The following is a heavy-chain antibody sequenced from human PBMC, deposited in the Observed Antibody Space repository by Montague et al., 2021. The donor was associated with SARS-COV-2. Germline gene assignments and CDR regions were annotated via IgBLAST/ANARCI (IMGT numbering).Heavy chain of an antibody. CDR3: VRVGVSNGYYFFDY. Sequence: SETLSLTCTVSGGSISSYYWSWIRQPPGKGLEWIGYIYNSGSTNYNPSLKSRVTISVDTSKNQLSLRLRSVTAADTAVYYCVRVGVSNGYYFFDYWGQGTLVTVSS. CDR1: GGSISSYY. V-gene: IGHV4-59*01. J-gene: IGHJ4*02. D-gene: IGHD2/OR15-2a*01. CDR2: IYNSGST.